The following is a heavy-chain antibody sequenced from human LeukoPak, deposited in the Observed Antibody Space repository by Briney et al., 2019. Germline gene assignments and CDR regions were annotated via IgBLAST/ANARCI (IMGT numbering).Heavy chain of an antibody. Sequence: PSETLSLTCTVSGGPISSYYWSWIRQPPGKGLEWIGYIYYRGSTNYNPSLKSRVTISVDTSKNQFSLKLSSVTAADTAVYYCAVGSVWAYYFDYWGQGTLVTVSS. CDR2: IYYRGST. J-gene: IGHJ4*02. D-gene: IGHD5/OR15-5a*01. CDR3: AVGSVWAYYFDY. CDR1: GGPISSYY. V-gene: IGHV4-59*01.